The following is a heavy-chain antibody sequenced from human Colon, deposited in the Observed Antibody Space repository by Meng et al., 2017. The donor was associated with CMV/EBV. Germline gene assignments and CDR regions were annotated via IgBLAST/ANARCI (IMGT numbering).Heavy chain of an antibody. CDR3: VRRKSGTLFDN. V-gene: IGHV3-23*01. CDR2: INSTGDEA. D-gene: IGHD1-26*01. J-gene: IGHJ4*02. CDR1: GFLSFNIYA. Sequence: GGSLRLSCVFSGFLSFNIYAMSWVRQAPGKGLEWVATINSTGDEAYYADSVKGRFIVSRDNAKNSLYLQMDRLKVEDMAVYYCVRRKSGTLFDNWGQGTLVTVSS.